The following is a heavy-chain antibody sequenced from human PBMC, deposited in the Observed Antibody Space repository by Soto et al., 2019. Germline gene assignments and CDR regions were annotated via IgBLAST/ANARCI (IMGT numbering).Heavy chain of an antibody. CDR2: IDGGGTT. V-gene: IGHV3-23*01. CDR3: ATLLGFSSGGSWDSHVADY. CDR1: GYTFSSRA. J-gene: IGHJ4*02. Sequence: EVHLWESGGDLVQPGGSLRVSCVGSGYTFSSRAMRWVRQAPGKGLEWVPGIDGGGTTDYADSVKGRFTISRDNSQDTLYLQMNSLRAEDTAVYYCATLLGFSSGGSWDSHVADYWGQGTLVTVSS. D-gene: IGHD2-8*02.